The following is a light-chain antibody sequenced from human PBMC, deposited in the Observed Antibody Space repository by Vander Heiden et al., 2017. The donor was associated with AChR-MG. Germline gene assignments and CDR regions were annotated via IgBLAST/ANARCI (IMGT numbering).Light chain of an antibody. CDR3: QQYDNHPPLT. J-gene: IGKJ4*01. CDR1: QDISNY. V-gene: IGKV1-33*01. Sequence: DIQMTQSPSSLSASVGDRVTITCQASQDISNYLNWYQQKPGKAPKLLLYDASNLETGVPSRFSGSGSGTDFTFTISSLQPEDIATYYCQQYDNHPPLTFGGGTKVEIK. CDR2: DAS.